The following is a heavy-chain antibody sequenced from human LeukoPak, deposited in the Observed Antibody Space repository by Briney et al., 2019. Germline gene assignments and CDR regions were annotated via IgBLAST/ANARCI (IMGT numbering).Heavy chain of an antibody. D-gene: IGHD3-22*01. J-gene: IGHJ4*02. CDR3: AKQKGTIYDSTGSVDY. CDR2: ISGSGDST. V-gene: IGHV3-23*01. CDR1: GFTFSSYG. Sequence: GGSLRLSCAASGFTFSSYGMSWVRQAPGKGLEWVSAISGSGDSTYYADSVKGRFTISRDNSKNTLYPQMNSLRAEDTAVYYCAKQKGTIYDSTGSVDYWGQGTLVTVSS.